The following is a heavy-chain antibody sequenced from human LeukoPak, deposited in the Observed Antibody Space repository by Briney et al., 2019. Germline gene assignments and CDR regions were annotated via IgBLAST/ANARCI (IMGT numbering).Heavy chain of an antibody. D-gene: IGHD6-19*01. Sequence: GGSLRLSCAASGFTFSSYSMNWVRQAPGKGLEWVSSISSSSSYIYYADSVKGRFTISRDNAKNSLYLQMNSLRAEDTAVYFCVRGSNDWYGMDYWGQGTLVTVSS. V-gene: IGHV3-21*01. CDR2: ISSSSSYI. CDR3: VRGSNDWYGMDY. CDR1: GFTFSSYS. J-gene: IGHJ4*02.